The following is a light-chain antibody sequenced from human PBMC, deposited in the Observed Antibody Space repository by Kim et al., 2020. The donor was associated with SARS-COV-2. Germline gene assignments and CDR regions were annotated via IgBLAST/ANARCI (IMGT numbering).Light chain of an antibody. Sequence: GQSVDISCTGTPSDVGRYIYVSWSQHHPGKAPKLIIYDVTKRPTGVPDRFSGSKSGNTASLTVSGLQAEDEADYYCSSYAGRNDLVFGGGTKVTVL. CDR1: PSDVGRYIY. CDR2: DVT. CDR3: SSYAGRNDLV. J-gene: IGLJ2*01. V-gene: IGLV2-8*01.